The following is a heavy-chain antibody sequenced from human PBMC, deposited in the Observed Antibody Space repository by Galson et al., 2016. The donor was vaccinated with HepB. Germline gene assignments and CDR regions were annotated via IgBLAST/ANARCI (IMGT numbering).Heavy chain of an antibody. Sequence: SLRLSCAASGSIFTTYWMDWVRQAPGKGLEWVANINHDGSVKYYVDSVRGRFTVSRDNSKNSLYLQMNSLRVEDTAVYYCATQLDFWGQGTLVTVSS. J-gene: IGHJ4*02. CDR3: ATQLDF. CDR1: GSIFTTYW. V-gene: IGHV3-7*01. CDR2: INHDGSVK.